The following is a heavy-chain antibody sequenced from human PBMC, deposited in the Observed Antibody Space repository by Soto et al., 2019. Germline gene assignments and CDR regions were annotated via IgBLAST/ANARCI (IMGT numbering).Heavy chain of an antibody. J-gene: IGHJ5*02. V-gene: IGHV1-69*13. CDR1: GGTFSSYA. CDR3: ARDRPTPEYMVVVPAASLGFWFDP. D-gene: IGHD2-2*01. Sequence: GPSVKVSCKASGGTFSSYAISWVRQAPGQGLEWMGGTIPIFGTANYAQKFQGRVTITADESTSTAYMELSSLRSEDTAVYYCARDRPTPEYMVVVPAASLGFWFDPWGQGTLVTVSS. CDR2: TIPIFGTA.